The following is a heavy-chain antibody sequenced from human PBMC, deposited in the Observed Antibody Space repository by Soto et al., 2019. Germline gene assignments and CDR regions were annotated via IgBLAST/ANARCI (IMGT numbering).Heavy chain of an antibody. CDR3: ARAGGGDWYYFDY. CDR1: GFTFSSYS. D-gene: IGHD3-16*01. J-gene: IGHJ4*02. Sequence: EVQLVESGGGLVKPGGSLRLSCAASGFTFSSYSMNWVRQAPGKGLEWVSSISSSSSYIYYADSVKGRFTISRDNVKNSLYLQMNSLRAEDTAVYYCARAGGGDWYYFDYWGQGTLVTVSS. V-gene: IGHV3-21*01. CDR2: ISSSSSYI.